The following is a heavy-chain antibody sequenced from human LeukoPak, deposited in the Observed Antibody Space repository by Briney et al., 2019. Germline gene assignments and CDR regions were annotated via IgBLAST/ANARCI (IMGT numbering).Heavy chain of an antibody. CDR3: ARDREGEYFQH. V-gene: IGHV3-53*01. CDR2: IYSGGST. J-gene: IGHJ1*01. Sequence: GGSLRLSCAASGFTFSSYAMSWVRQAPGKGLEWVSVIYSGGSTYYAGSVKGRFTISRDNSKNTLYLQMNSLRAEDTAVYYCARDREGEYFQHWGQGTLVTVSS. CDR1: GFTFSSYA.